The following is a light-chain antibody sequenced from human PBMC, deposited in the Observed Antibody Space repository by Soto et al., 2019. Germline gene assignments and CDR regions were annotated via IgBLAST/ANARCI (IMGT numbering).Light chain of an antibody. CDR3: MQGTHWPPYT. Sequence: DVVLTQSPLSLPVTLGQPASISCRSSQSLAYSDGNTYLNWFQQRPGQSPRRLIYEVSNRDSGVPARFSGSGSDTAFTLKISRVEAEDVGVYYCMQGTHWPPYTFGQGTKLEIK. V-gene: IGKV2-30*01. CDR2: EVS. J-gene: IGKJ2*01. CDR1: QSLAYSDGNTY.